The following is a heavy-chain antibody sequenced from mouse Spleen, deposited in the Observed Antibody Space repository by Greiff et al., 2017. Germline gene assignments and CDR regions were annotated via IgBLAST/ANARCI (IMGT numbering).Heavy chain of an antibody. Sequence: QVQLQQPGAELVRPGTSVKLSCKASGYTFPRYWMHWVKQRPGQGLEWIGVIDPSDSYTNYTQKFKGKATLTVDTSSSTAYMQLSSLTSEDSAVYYCARTSLSTAGNYGGQGTTLTVSS. J-gene: IGHJ2*01. CDR3: ARTSLSTAGNY. D-gene: IGHD1-2*01. CDR2: IDPSDSYT. V-gene: IGHV1-59*01. CDR1: GYTFPRYW.